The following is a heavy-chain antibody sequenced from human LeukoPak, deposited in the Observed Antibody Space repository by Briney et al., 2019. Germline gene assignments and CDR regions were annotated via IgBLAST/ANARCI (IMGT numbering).Heavy chain of an antibody. CDR3: ARGGEWSLYYMDV. V-gene: IGHV3-48*03. J-gene: IGHJ6*03. Sequence: GGSLRLSCAASGFTFSSYEMNWVRQAPGKGLEWVSYISSSGSTIYYADSVKGRFTISRDNAKNSLYLQMNSLRAEDTAVYYCARGGEWSLYYMDVWGKGTTVTISS. CDR2: ISSSGSTI. D-gene: IGHD2-8*01. CDR1: GFTFSSYE.